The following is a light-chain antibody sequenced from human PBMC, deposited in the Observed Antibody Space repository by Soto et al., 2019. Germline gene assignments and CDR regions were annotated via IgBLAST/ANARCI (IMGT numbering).Light chain of an antibody. CDR1: ISNIGGNT. CDR3: AAWDDGLNGWV. Sequence: QAVVTQPPSASGTPGQRVTISCSGSISNIGGNTVNWYQQVPGTAPKLLIYRDDQRPSGVPDRFSGSKSATSASLAISGLQSEDEADYYCAAWDDGLNGWVFGGGTQLTVL. V-gene: IGLV1-44*01. J-gene: IGLJ3*02. CDR2: RDD.